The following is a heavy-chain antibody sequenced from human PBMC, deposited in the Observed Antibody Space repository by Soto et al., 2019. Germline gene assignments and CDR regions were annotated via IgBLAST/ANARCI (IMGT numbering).Heavy chain of an antibody. CDR3: AREVGLKVRGDVYYYYGMDV. V-gene: IGHV1-18*01. J-gene: IGHJ6*02. CDR2: ISAYNGNT. CDR1: GYTFTSYG. D-gene: IGHD3-10*01. Sequence: QVQLVQSGAEVKKPGASVKVSCKASGYTFTSYGISWVRQAPGQGLEWMGWISAYNGNTNYAQKLQGRVTMTTDTTTRTAYMELRSLRSDDTAVYYCAREVGLKVRGDVYYYYGMDVWGQGTTVTVSS.